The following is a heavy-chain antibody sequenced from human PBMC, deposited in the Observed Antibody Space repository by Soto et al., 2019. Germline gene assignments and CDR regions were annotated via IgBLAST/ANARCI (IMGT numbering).Heavy chain of an antibody. V-gene: IGHV3-66*01. Sequence: EVQLVESGGGLVQPGGSLRHSCAASGFTVSSHYMNWVRQAPGKGLEWVSVIYSGGSTYYADSVKGRFTISRDNSKNTLYLQMNSLRAEDTAVYYCADLYGVDVWGQGTTVTVSS. CDR1: GFTVSSHY. CDR3: ADLYGVDV. J-gene: IGHJ6*02. CDR2: IYSGGST.